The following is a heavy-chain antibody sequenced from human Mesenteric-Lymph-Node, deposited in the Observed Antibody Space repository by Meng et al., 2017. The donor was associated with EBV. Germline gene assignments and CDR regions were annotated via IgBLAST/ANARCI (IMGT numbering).Heavy chain of an antibody. D-gene: IGHD5-12*01. CDR3: AHRRREDTGYHSAFHY. Sequence: QITLKESGPTLVKPTQPLTLACSFSGFSLTTSGVRVGWVRQPPGKALEWLALIYWDDDERYSPSLKNRLTVTKDTSKNQVVLTMTNMDPADTGTYYCAHRRREDTGYHSAFHYWGPGILVTVSS. CDR2: IYWDDDE. J-gene: IGHJ4*02. V-gene: IGHV2-5*02. CDR1: GFSLTTSGVR.